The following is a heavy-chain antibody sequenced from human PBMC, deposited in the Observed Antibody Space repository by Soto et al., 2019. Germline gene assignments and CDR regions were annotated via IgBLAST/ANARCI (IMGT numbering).Heavy chain of an antibody. CDR1: GYTFTGYY. CDR2: INPNSGGT. V-gene: IGHV1-2*02. Sequence: ASVKFSCKASGYTFTGYYMHWVRQAPGQGLEWMGWINPNSGGTNYAQKFQGRVTMTRDTSISTAYMELSRLRSDDTAVYYCARVPPYYYDSSEAFDIWGQGTMVTVSS. J-gene: IGHJ3*02. D-gene: IGHD3-22*01. CDR3: ARVPPYYYDSSEAFDI.